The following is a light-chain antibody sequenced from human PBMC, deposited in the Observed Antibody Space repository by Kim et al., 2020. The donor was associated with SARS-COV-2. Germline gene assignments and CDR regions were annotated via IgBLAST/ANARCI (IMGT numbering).Light chain of an antibody. CDR3: SSYTSSSTWV. CDR2: EVS. V-gene: IGLV2-14*01. Sequence: GQSITLSRTGTSSDVGAYDYLSWYQQHPGKAPTLMIYEVSERPSGVSYRFSGSKSGNTASLTISGLRAEDEADYYCSSYTSSSTWVFGGGTQLTVL. J-gene: IGLJ3*02. CDR1: SSDVGAYDY.